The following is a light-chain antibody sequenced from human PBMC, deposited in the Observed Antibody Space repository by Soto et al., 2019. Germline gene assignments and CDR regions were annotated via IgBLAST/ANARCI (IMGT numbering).Light chain of an antibody. CDR2: GAS. J-gene: IGKJ4*01. Sequence: EIVLTQSPGTLSLSPGGRATLSCRASQSVSSSYLAWYQQKPGQAPRLLIYGASSRATGIPDRFSGSGSGTDFTLTISRLEPEDFAVYYCQQYGSSPQVFGGGTKVEIK. V-gene: IGKV3-20*01. CDR3: QQYGSSPQV. CDR1: QSVSSSY.